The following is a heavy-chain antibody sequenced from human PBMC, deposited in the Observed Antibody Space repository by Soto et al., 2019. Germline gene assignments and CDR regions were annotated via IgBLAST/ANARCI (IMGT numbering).Heavy chain of an antibody. J-gene: IGHJ1*01. V-gene: IGHV1-69*13. CDR3: ARAGPRGAARRGYFQH. CDR1: GGTFSSYA. Sequence: SVKVSCKASGGTFSSYAISWVRQAPGQGLEWMGGIIPIFGTANYAQKFQGRVTITADESTSTAYMELSSLRSEDTAVYYCARAGPRGAARRGYFQHWGQGTPVTVSS. D-gene: IGHD6-6*01. CDR2: IIPIFGTA.